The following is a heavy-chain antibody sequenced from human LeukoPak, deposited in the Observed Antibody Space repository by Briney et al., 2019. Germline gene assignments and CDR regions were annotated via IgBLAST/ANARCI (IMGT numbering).Heavy chain of an antibody. D-gene: IGHD2-2*01. Sequence: GGSLRLSCAASGFTFSSYAMHWVRQAPGEGLEWVSAISGSGGSTYYADSVKGRFTISRDNSKNTLYLQMNSLRAEDTAVYYCAKGTRQLLLFDYWGQGTLVTVSS. CDR3: AKGTRQLLLFDY. CDR2: ISGSGGST. J-gene: IGHJ4*02. CDR1: GFTFSSYA. V-gene: IGHV3-23*01.